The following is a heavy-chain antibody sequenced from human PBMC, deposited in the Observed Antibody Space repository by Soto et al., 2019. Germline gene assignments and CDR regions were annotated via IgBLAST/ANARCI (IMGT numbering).Heavy chain of an antibody. V-gene: IGHV4-59*01. CDR3: ARERKGFGYIEH. CDR1: GSITGYY. J-gene: IGHJ4*01. Sequence: PSETLSLTCTVSGSITGYYWTWVRQPPGKRLEWIGYMFHGGTTKYNPSLQSRVTLSLDTAKNQFSLSLTSVTAADTALYYCARERKGFGYIEHWGHGALVTVSS. CDR2: MFHGGTT. D-gene: IGHD2-15*01.